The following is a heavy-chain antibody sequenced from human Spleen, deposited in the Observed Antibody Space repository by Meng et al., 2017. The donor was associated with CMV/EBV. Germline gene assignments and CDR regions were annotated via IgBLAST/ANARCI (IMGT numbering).Heavy chain of an antibody. D-gene: IGHD1-26*01. J-gene: IGHJ5*02. CDR3: AREPWFDP. Sequence: QGQLQRWGAGLLKPAETLSLTCAVYGGSFSGYYWSWIRQPPGKGLEWIGEINHSGSTNYNPSLKSRVTISVDTSKNQFSLKLSSVTAADTAVYYCAREPWFDPWGQGTLVTVSS. V-gene: IGHV4-34*01. CDR2: INHSGST. CDR1: GGSFSGYY.